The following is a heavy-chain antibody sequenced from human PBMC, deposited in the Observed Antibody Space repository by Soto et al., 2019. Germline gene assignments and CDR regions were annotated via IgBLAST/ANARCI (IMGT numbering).Heavy chain of an antibody. J-gene: IGHJ6*02. Sequence: ASVKVSCKASDHIFTNYHITWVRQAPGQGLEWIGWISAYNGHTNYAQKLQGRVTMTTDTPMRTAYMELRGLRSDDTAVYYCARFYLWGKAVAGPKVYYHGLDVWGQGTTVTVSS. CDR3: ARFYLWGKAVAGPKVYYHGLDV. CDR1: DHIFTNYH. D-gene: IGHD6-19*01. CDR2: ISAYNGHT. V-gene: IGHV1-18*04.